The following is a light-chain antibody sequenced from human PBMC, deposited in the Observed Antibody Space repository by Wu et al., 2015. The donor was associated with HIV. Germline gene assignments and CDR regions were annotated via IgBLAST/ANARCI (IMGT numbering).Light chain of an antibody. V-gene: IGKV3-11*01. Sequence: EIVLTQSPATLSLSPGESATLSCRASQSINNYLAWYQQKPGQAPRLLIYDASKRAIGIPARFSGSGSGTDFTLTISSLEPEDFAVYYCQQRSNWPPETFGPGTKLDDQT. CDR2: DAS. CDR1: QSINNY. CDR3: QQRSNWPPET. J-gene: IGKJ2*01.